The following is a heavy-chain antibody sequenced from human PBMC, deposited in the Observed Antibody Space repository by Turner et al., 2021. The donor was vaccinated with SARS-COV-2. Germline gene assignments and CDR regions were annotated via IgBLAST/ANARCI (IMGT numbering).Heavy chain of an antibody. CDR1: GFTFRSYG. D-gene: IGHD3-22*01. Sequence: QVQLVESGGGVVQPGRALRLSCAASGFTFRSYGMHWVRQAPGKGLEWVAVIWYDGSNKYYADSVKGRFTISRDISKNTLYLQMNSLRAEDTAVYYCARDHYYDSSGYTLDAFDIWGQGTMVTISS. CDR3: ARDHYYDSSGYTLDAFDI. J-gene: IGHJ3*02. V-gene: IGHV3-33*01. CDR2: IWYDGSNK.